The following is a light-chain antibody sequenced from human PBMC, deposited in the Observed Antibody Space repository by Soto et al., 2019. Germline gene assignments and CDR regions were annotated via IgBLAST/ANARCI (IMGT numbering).Light chain of an antibody. J-gene: IGKJ2*01. CDR3: HQYGRTPYT. V-gene: IGKV3-20*01. CDR1: QSVGSNY. CDR2: GAT. Sequence: DTVVTQSPSTLSLSLGERATLSCRASQSVGSNYLSWYQQKPDQAPRLLIYGATTRATGVPDRFSGSGSGTEFTLTISRLQPEDFAVYYCHQYGRTPYTFGQGTKLEIK.